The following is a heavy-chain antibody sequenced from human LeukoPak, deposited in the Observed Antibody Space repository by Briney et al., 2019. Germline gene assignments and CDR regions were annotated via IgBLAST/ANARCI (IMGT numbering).Heavy chain of an antibody. CDR1: GGSISSGDYY. Sequence: PSETLSLTCTVSGGSISSGDYYWSWIRQPPGKGLQWIGYIYYSGSTYSNPSLKSRVTISVDTSKNQFSLKLSSVTAADTAVYYCASGLRYFDWLYSGHGAVDYWGQGTLVTVSS. V-gene: IGHV4-30-4*01. J-gene: IGHJ4*02. D-gene: IGHD3-9*01. CDR3: ASGLRYFDWLYSGHGAVDY. CDR2: IYYSGST.